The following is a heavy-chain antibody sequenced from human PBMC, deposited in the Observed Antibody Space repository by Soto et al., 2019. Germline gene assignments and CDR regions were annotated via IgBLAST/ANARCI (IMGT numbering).Heavy chain of an antibody. CDR2: IIPILGIA. V-gene: IGHV1-69*08. D-gene: IGHD6-13*01. J-gene: IGHJ5*02. CDR1: GGTFSSYT. CDR3: AREQYSSSWYMVRWIDP. Sequence: QVQLVQSGAEVKKPGSSVKVSCKASGGTFSSYTISWVRQAPGQGLEWMGRIIPILGIANYAQKFQGRVTITADQATSTAYMELSSLRSEVTAVYYCAREQYSSSWYMVRWIDPWGQGTLVTVSS.